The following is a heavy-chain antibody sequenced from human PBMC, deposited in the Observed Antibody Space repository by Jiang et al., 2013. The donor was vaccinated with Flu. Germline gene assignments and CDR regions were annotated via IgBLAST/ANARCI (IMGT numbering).Heavy chain of an antibody. CDR2: IYYSGGT. CDR3: ARDPGHDALDI. CDR1: GASITSGDYF. V-gene: IGHV4-30-4*01. J-gene: IGHJ3*02. Sequence: SQTLSLTCTVSGASITSGDYFWNWIRQPPGKGLEWIGYIYYSGGTYYSPSLKSRLNMSVDTSKNQFSLRLTSVSAADTAMYYCARDPGHDALDIWGQGTMVTVSS.